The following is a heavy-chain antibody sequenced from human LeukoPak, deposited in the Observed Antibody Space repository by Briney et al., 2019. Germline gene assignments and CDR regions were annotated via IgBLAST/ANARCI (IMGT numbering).Heavy chain of an antibody. J-gene: IGHJ5*02. Sequence: SVTVSCKAFGATLNIGHAFIWARQAPGQGLQWMGRIIPFLGEVNYAQNFQGRVSFTADKSTATMYMEMKSLRLDDTAIYYCSPCGHAYDWFGPWGQGTLVTVSS. D-gene: IGHD5-12*01. V-gene: IGHV1-69*04. CDR3: SPCGHAYDWFGP. CDR2: IIPFLGEV. CDR1: GATLNIGHA.